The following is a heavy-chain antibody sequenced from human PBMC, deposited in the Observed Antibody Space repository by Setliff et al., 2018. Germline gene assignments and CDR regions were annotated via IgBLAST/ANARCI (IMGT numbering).Heavy chain of an antibody. Sequence: SETLSLTCTVSGGSITSGSFYWSWIRQPAGKKLEWIGRIHASGSPDYDPSFKSRVTISRDTSTNQFSLKLGSVTAADTAVYYCARERYFDWFFEDWGHGTLVTVS. CDR2: IHASGSP. V-gene: IGHV4-61*02. CDR3: ARERYFDWFFED. J-gene: IGHJ4*01. D-gene: IGHD3-9*01. CDR1: GGSITSGSFY.